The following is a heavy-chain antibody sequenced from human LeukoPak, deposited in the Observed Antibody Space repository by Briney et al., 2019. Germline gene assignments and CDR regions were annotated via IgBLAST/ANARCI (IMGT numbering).Heavy chain of an antibody. D-gene: IGHD2-2*01. Sequence: GGSLRLSCAASGFTFSSYSMNWVRQAPGKGLEWVSSISSSSGYIYYADSVKGRFTISRDNAENSLYLQMNSLIAEDTAVYYCASDRWDNLVVPAAREIEYSGQGTLVTVSS. V-gene: IGHV3-21*01. J-gene: IGHJ4*02. CDR1: GFTFSSYS. CDR2: ISSSSGYI. CDR3: ASDRWDNLVVPAAREIEY.